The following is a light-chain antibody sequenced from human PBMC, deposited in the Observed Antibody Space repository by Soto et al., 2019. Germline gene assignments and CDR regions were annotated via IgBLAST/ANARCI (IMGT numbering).Light chain of an antibody. J-gene: IGKJ3*01. CDR3: QKYSSVPV. V-gene: IGKV1-27*01. CDR1: QGINNY. CDR2: SAS. Sequence: DIPMTQSPSSLSSSVGDRVTITCRASQGINNYVAWYQQKPGKPPKLLIYSASTLQSGVPSRFSGSGSGTDFTLTINSLQPEDVATYSCQKYSSVPVFGPGTKVDIK.